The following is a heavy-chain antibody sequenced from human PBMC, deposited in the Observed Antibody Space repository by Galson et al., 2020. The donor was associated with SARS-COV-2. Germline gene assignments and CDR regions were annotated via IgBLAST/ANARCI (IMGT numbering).Heavy chain of an antibody. CDR2: IYYSGST. CDR1: GGSISSYY. D-gene: IGHD6-19*01. V-gene: IGHV4-59*01. J-gene: IGHJ5*02. Sequence: ETSETLSLTCTVSGGSISSYYWSWIWQPPGKGLEWIGYIYYSGSTNYNPSLKSRVTISVDTSKNQFSLKLSSVTAADTAVYYCARDLALYSSGWNGWFDPWGQGTLVTVSS. CDR3: ARDLALYSSGWNGWFDP.